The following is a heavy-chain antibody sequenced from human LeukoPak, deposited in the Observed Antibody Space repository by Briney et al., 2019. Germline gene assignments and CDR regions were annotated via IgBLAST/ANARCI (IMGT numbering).Heavy chain of an antibody. V-gene: IGHV3-21*01. CDR1: EFVLSSHA. J-gene: IGHJ4*02. D-gene: IGHD3-22*01. CDR2: ITSSSSHI. Sequence: PGGSLRLSCVASEFVLSSHAMIWVRQAPGKGLEWISSITSSSSHIFYADSVRGRFTISRDNANNALHLQMNSLRAEDTAVYYCARVFWETVNTGYYSDFWGQGTLVTVSS. CDR3: ARVFWETVNTGYYSDF.